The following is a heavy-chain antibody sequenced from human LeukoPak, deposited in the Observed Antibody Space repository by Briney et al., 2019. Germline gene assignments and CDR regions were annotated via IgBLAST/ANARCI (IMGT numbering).Heavy chain of an antibody. CDR1: GGTFSSYA. J-gene: IGHJ6*02. CDR2: IIPIFGTA. D-gene: IGHD6-6*01. V-gene: IGHV1-69*13. CDR3: ARSASCYYYGMDV. Sequence: SAKVSCKASGGTFSSYAISWVRQAPGQGLEWMGGIIPIFGTANYAQKFQGRVTITADESTSTAYMELSSLRSEDTAVYYCARSASCYYYGMDVWGQGTTVTVSS.